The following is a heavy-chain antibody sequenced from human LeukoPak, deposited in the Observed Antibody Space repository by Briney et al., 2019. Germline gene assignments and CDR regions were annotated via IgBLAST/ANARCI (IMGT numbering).Heavy chain of an antibody. CDR1: GYTFTGHH. CDR2: INPNSGDT. CDR3: ARDLLPPGVAGFDFDY. D-gene: IGHD6-19*01. V-gene: IGHV1-2*06. J-gene: IGHJ4*02. Sequence: ASVKVSCTASGYTFTGHHIHWVRQAPGQGLEWMGRINPNSGDTNYVQKFQGRVTMTRDTSISTAYMELSGLRSDDTAVYYCARDLLPPGVAGFDFDYWGQGTLVTVSS.